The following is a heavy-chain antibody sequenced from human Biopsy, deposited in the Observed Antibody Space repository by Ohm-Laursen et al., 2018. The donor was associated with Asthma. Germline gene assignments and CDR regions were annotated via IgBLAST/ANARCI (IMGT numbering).Heavy chain of an antibody. J-gene: IGHJ4*02. CDR3: AGFCSGGNCPDH. CDR2: IHYSGST. CDR1: GVSIRSYY. D-gene: IGHD2-15*01. Sequence: SETLSLTCTVSGVSIRSYYWTWIQQPPGKGLEWIGNIHYSGSTYSNPPLKSRVTISVDTSKKQISLRLSSVIAADTAVYYCAGFCSGGNCPDHWGQGTLVTVSS. V-gene: IGHV4-59*01.